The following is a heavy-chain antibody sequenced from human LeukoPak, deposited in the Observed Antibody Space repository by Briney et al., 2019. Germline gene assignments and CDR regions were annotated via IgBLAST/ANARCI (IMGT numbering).Heavy chain of an antibody. CDR3: ARGTAGYHSSYFDY. CDR2: INSDGSAT. J-gene: IGHJ4*02. CDR1: GLTFSSHW. Sequence: GGSLRLSCAASGLTFSSHWMHWVRQAPGKGLVWVSRINSDGSATAYADSVKGRFTISRDNAENTLYLQMNSLRAEDTAVYYCARGTAGYHSSYFDYWGQGTLVTVSS. V-gene: IGHV3-74*01. D-gene: IGHD3-16*02.